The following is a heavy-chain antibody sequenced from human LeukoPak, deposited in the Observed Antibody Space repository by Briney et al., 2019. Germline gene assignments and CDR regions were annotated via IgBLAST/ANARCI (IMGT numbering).Heavy chain of an antibody. V-gene: IGHV1-46*01. CDR2: INPSGGST. CDR3: AREPDGRGQLADY. CDR1: GCTFTSYY. D-gene: IGHD6-6*01. Sequence: GASVKVSCKASGCTFTSYYMHWVRQAPGQGLERMGIINPSGGSTSYAQTFQGRVTMTRDTSTSTVYMELSSLRSEDTAVYYCAREPDGRGQLADYWGQGTLVTVSS. J-gene: IGHJ4*02.